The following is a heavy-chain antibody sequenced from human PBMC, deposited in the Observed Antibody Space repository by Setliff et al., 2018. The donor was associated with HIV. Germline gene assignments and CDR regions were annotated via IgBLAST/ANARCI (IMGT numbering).Heavy chain of an antibody. J-gene: IGHJ3*02. Sequence: SETLSLTCTVSGASINSHYWNWVRQSPAKGLEWIGYYYNGGTSYNPSLQSRVNISVDTPKNQFSLHLNSVTAADTAVYYCARKEKGGAFDIWGLGTPVTVSS. CDR3: ARKEKGGAFDI. CDR1: GASINSHY. V-gene: IGHV4-59*11. CDR2: YYNGGT.